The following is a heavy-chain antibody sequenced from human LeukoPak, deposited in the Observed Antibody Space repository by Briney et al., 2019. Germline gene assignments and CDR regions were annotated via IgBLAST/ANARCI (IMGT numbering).Heavy chain of an antibody. Sequence: SETLSLTCTVSGGSISSYYWSWLRQPPGKGLEWIGYIYYSGSTNYNPSLKSRVTTSVDTSKNQFSLKLSSVTAADTAVYYCARLYGSGSYPFDYWGQGTLVTVSS. D-gene: IGHD3-10*01. J-gene: IGHJ4*02. CDR3: ARLYGSGSYPFDY. V-gene: IGHV4-59*01. CDR2: IYYSGST. CDR1: GGSISSYY.